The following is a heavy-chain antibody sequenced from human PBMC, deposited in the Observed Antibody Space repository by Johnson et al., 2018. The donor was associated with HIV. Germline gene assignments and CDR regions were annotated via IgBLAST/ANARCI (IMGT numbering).Heavy chain of an antibody. D-gene: IGHD2-8*01. CDR1: GFTFSTYG. J-gene: IGHJ3*01. V-gene: IGHV3-33*03. CDR2: MWYDGSNK. Sequence: QVQLVESGGGVVQPGRSLRLSCAASGFTFSTYGMHWVRQAPGTGLGWVAVMWYDGSNKYYADSVKGRFTISRDNAKNSLYLQMNSLRAEDTALYYCATRGFYCADGVCHGVFDFWGQGTVVSVSS. CDR3: ATRGFYCADGVCHGVFDF.